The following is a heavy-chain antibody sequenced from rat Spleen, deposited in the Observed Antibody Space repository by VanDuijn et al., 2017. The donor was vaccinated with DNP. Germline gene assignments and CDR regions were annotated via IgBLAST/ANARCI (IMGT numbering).Heavy chain of an antibody. CDR3: TTHGSIATISTGAMDV. J-gene: IGHJ4*01. Sequence: EVQLVESGGGLLQPGRSLRLSCAASGFIFSDYAMAWVRQSPKTGLEWVATIIYDGSSTFYRDSVKGRFTISRDYTKSTLYLQMDSLRAEDTATYYCTTHGSIATISTGAMDVWGQGTSVTVSS. CDR2: IIYDGSST. V-gene: IGHV5-7*01. CDR1: GFIFSDYA. D-gene: IGHD1-2*01.